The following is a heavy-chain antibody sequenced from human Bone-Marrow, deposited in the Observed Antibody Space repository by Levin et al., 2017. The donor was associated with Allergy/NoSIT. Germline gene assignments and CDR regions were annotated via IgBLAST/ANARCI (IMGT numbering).Heavy chain of an antibody. J-gene: IGHJ3*02. V-gene: IGHV3-23*01. D-gene: IGHD6-19*01. Sequence: GGSLRLSCAASGFTFSSYAMSWVRQAPGKGLEWVSTIPGGGASTYYADSVKGRFTISRDNSKNTLYLQMNSLRAGDTGRYYCAKDQYTSSERDDAFDIWGHGTMVTVSS. CDR3: AKDQYTSSERDDAFDI. CDR1: GFTFSSYA. CDR2: IPGGGAST.